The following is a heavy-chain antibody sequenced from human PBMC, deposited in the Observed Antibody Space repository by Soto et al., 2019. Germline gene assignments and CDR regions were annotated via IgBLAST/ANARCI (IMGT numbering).Heavy chain of an antibody. Sequence: PGGSLRLSCATSGFSFTDFDMGWIRQAPGKGLEWISYIHRSGSTVYYAESVKGRFTLSRDNAKTSLSLQMNSLRAEDTAVYFCAILFSNWNYWVDSWGRGTLVTVSS. V-gene: IGHV3-11*01. CDR1: GFSFTDFD. CDR3: AILFSNWNYWVDS. D-gene: IGHD1-20*01. CDR2: IHRSGSTV. J-gene: IGHJ4*02.